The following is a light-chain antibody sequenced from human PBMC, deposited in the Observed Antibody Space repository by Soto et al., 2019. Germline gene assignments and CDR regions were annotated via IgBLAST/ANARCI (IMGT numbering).Light chain of an antibody. CDR2: AAS. J-gene: IGKJ4*01. V-gene: IGKV1-39*01. Sequence: DIQMTQSPSSLSASVGDRVTITCRASQSIARYLNWYQQKPGKAPNLLIYAASSLQSGVLSRFSGSASGTDFTLTISSLQPEDFATYYCQQSYPTLLSVGGGTKVESK. CDR3: QQSYPTLLS. CDR1: QSIARY.